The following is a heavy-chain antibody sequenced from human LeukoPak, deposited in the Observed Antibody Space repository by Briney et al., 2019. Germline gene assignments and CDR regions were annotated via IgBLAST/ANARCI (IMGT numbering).Heavy chain of an antibody. V-gene: IGHV3-48*03. J-gene: IGHJ6*03. CDR1: GFTFSSYE. Sequence: GGSLRLSCAASGFTFSSYEMNWVRQAPGKGLEWVSYISSSGSTIYYADSVKGRFTISRDNAKNSLYLQMNSLRAEDTAVYYCARYYYDSSGYLSSYYYYMDVWGKGTTVTISS. D-gene: IGHD3-22*01. CDR2: ISSSGSTI. CDR3: ARYYYDSSGYLSSYYYYMDV.